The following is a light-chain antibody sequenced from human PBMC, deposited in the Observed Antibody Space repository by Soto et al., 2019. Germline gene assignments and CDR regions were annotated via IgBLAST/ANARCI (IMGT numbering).Light chain of an antibody. J-gene: IGLJ1*01. CDR1: GANIGNNF. Sequence: QSVLTQPPSASGPTGQGVTISCSGRGANIGNNFVCWYQQLPGTAPKLLIYSNNQRPSGVPDRFSGSKSGTSASLAISGLRSEDEGDYYCVSWDDSLSGLVFGTGTKVTVL. CDR2: SNN. V-gene: IGLV1-47*02. CDR3: VSWDDSLSGLV.